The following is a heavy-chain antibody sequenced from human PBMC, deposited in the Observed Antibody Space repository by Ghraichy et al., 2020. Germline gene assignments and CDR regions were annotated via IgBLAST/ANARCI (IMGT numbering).Heavy chain of an antibody. CDR3: ARMRGGYGDSYFDY. CDR1: QASLNNDRMG. V-gene: IGHV2-26*01. D-gene: IGHD4-17*01. Sequence: SSPTLVKPTETLTLTCTVSQASLNNDRMGVSWIRQSPGEAPEWLAQISSNDEKSYNRSLMHRLTISKDTSESQVVLTLTNMDPADTATYYCARMRGGYGDSYFDYWGQGTLVTVS. CDR2: ISSNDEK. J-gene: IGHJ4*02.